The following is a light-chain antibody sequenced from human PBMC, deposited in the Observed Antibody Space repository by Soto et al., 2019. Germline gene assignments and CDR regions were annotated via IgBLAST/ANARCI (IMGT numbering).Light chain of an antibody. Sequence: QSVLTQPPSASGTPGQTVTISCSGSSSNIGMNYVYWYQQLPGTAPKLPIYRNNQRPSGVPDRFSGSNSGTSASLAISGLRSEDEADYYCAAWDDSLSAVVFGGGTKVTVL. J-gene: IGLJ2*01. CDR2: RNN. V-gene: IGLV1-47*01. CDR1: SSNIGMNY. CDR3: AAWDDSLSAVV.